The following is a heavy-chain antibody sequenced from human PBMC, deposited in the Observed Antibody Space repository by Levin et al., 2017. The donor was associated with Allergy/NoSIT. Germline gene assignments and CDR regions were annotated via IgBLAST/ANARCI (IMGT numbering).Heavy chain of an antibody. D-gene: IGHD6-19*01. J-gene: IGHJ4*02. CDR2: INTNTGNP. CDR3: ARDSVAGTQSFDY. CDR1: GYTFTSYA. Sequence: GESLKISCKASGYTFTSYAMNWVRQAPGQGLEWMGWINTNTGNPTYAQGFTGRFVFSLDTSVSTAYLQISSLKAEDTAVYYCARDSVAGTQSFDYWGQGTLVTVSS. V-gene: IGHV7-4-1*02.